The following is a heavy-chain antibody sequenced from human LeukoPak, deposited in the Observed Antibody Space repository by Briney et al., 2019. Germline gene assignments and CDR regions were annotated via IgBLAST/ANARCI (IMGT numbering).Heavy chain of an antibody. CDR1: GLTFSSYA. CDR3: AKSGTMGTIYYYGMDV. Sequence: GGSLRLSCAASGLTFSSYAMSWVRQAPGKGLEWVSAISGSGGSTYYADSVKGRFTISRDNSKNTLYLQMNSLRAEDTAVYYCAKSGTMGTIYYYGMDVWGQGTTVTVSS. J-gene: IGHJ6*02. CDR2: ISGSGGST. D-gene: IGHD1-1*01. V-gene: IGHV3-23*01.